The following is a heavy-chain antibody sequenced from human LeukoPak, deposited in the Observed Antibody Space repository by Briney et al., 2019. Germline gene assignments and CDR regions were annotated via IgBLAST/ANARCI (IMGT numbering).Heavy chain of an antibody. V-gene: IGHV4-59*01. CDR1: GGSISSYY. D-gene: IGHD3-16*01. CDR2: IYYRGST. Sequence: SETLSLTCTVSGGSISSYYWSWIRQPPGKGLEWIGNIYYRGSTNYNPSLKSRVTISVDTSKNQFSLKLNSVTAADTAVYYCARETSQKGAHYMDVWGKGTTVTVSS. CDR3: ARETSQKGAHYMDV. J-gene: IGHJ6*03.